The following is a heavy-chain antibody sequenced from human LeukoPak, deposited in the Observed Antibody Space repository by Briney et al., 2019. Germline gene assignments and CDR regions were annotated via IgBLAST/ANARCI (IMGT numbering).Heavy chain of an antibody. D-gene: IGHD6-13*01. Sequence: PGGSLRLSCTASGFTFSNYAMNWVRHDPGKGLQWVSYISSTSSTIYYADSVKGRFTISRDNAKNSLYLQMNSLRDEDTAVYYCARCWTSTCYHGMDVWGQGTTVTVSS. CDR2: ISSTSSTI. CDR3: ARCWTSTCYHGMDV. V-gene: IGHV3-48*02. CDR1: GFTFSNYA. J-gene: IGHJ6*02.